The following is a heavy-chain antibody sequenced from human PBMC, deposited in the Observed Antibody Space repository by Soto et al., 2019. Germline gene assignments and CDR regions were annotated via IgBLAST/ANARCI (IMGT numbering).Heavy chain of an antibody. D-gene: IGHD3-3*01. CDR1: GGSFTGYY. Sequence: SETLSLTCAVYGGSFTGYYWSWIRQPPGRGLEWIGEINHSGSTNYNPSLKSRVTISLDTSKNQFSLKLSSVTAADTAVYYCANRYYNFWSAYLKGTAWFDPWGQGTLVTVSS. CDR2: INHSGST. V-gene: IGHV4-34*01. J-gene: IGHJ5*02. CDR3: ANRYYNFWSAYLKGTAWFDP.